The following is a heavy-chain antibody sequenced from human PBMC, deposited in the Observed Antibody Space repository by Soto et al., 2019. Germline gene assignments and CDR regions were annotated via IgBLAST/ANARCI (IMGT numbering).Heavy chain of an antibody. J-gene: IGHJ4*02. CDR1: GFTISTYS. CDR2: ITYSSTYI. Sequence: EVQLVESGGGLVKPGGSLRLSCVASGFTISTYSMNWVRQAPGKGLEWVSSITYSSTYIYYADSVKGRFTISRDNAKNSLSLQMTSLRAEDTAVDYCARMYSYDSHGYDYWGQGTLVTVSS. CDR3: ARMYSYDSHGYDY. V-gene: IGHV3-21*01. D-gene: IGHD3-22*01.